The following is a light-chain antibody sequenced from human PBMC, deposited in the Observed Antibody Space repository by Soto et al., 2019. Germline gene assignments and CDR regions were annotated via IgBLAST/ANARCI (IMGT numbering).Light chain of an antibody. CDR2: GSS. CDR3: QQYGYEPLT. Sequence: EIVLTQSPGTLSLSPGQRATLSCRASQNIRSNYVAWYQQKPGQAPRLLIFGSSSTATGIPDRFSASGSGTDFTLTISRLEPEDFAVYYCQQYGYEPLTFGGGKKVEI. J-gene: IGKJ4*01. CDR1: QNIRSNY. V-gene: IGKV3-20*01.